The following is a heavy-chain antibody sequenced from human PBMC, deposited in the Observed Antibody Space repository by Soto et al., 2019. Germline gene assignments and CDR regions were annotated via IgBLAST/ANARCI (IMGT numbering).Heavy chain of an antibody. CDR2: ITGSGGMT. V-gene: IGHV3-23*01. D-gene: IGHD3-10*01. J-gene: IGHJ3*02. Sequence: EAQLLQSGGGLVPPGGSLKLSCVASGLAFGNYPMAWVRRTQGKGLQWISTITGSGGMTDYEDSVRGRFTVSIDHSKDTVHLQMTSLRADDTAVYYCAKDRTMARGIRAFDIWGQGTTVTISS. CDR1: GLAFGNYP. CDR3: AKDRTMARGIRAFDI.